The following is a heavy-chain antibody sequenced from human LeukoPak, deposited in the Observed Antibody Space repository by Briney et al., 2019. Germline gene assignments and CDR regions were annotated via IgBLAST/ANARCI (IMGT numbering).Heavy chain of an antibody. CDR1: GVSISPYY. CDR3: ARNGVGTTVYGMDV. V-gene: IGHV4-4*07. J-gene: IGHJ6*02. D-gene: IGHD1-26*01. CDR2: MSVSGTT. Sequence: SETLSLTCTVSGVSISPYYWSWIRQPAGKGLEWIGRMSVSGTTNYNPSLKSRVTMSLDTSKNQFSLKLSSVTAADTAVYYYARNGVGTTVYGMDVWGQGTTVTVSS.